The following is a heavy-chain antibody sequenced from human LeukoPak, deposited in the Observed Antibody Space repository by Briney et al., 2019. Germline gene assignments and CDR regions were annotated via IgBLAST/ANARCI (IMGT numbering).Heavy chain of an antibody. Sequence: PSETLSLTCTVSGGSISGYYWSWIRQPPGKGLKWIGYIYYSGSTYYSPSLKSRVTISVDTSKNQFSLKLSSVTAADTAVYYCARITRGDYPFDYWGQGTLVTVSS. CDR1: GGSISGYY. V-gene: IGHV4-59*12. CDR2: IYYSGST. CDR3: ARITRGDYPFDY. J-gene: IGHJ4*02. D-gene: IGHD4-17*01.